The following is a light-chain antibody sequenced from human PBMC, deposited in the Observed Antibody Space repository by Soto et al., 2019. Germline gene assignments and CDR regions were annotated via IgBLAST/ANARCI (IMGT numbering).Light chain of an antibody. CDR3: QTWGTGIRV. CDR2: LNSDGSH. V-gene: IGLV4-69*01. CDR1: SGHSSYA. J-gene: IGLJ2*01. Sequence: QSVLTQSPSASASLGASVRLTCTLRSGHSSYAIAWHQQQPEKGPRYLMKLNSDGSHSKGDGIPDRFSGSSSGAERYLTISSLQSEDEADYYCQTWGTGIRVFGGGTKLTGL.